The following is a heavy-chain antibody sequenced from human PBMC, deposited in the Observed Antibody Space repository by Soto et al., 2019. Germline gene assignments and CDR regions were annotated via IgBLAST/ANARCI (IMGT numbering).Heavy chain of an antibody. CDR1: GGSFSGYY. V-gene: IGHV4-34*01. CDR2: INHSGST. D-gene: IGHD4-4*01. CDR3: ARDSTVTTFDYYYGMDV. Sequence: QVQLQQWGAGLLKPSETLSLTCAVYGGSFSGYYWSWIRQPPGKGLEWIGEINHSGSTNYNPSLKSRVTISVDTSKNQFSLKLSSVTAADTAVYYCARDSTVTTFDYYYGMDVWGQGTTVTVSS. J-gene: IGHJ6*02.